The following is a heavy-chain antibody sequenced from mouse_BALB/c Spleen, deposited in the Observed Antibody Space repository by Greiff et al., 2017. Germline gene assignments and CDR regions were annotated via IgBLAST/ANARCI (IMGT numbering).Heavy chain of an antibody. J-gene: IGHJ2*01. D-gene: IGHD1-1*01. V-gene: IGHV5-17*02. CDR2: ISSGSSTI. CDR1: GFTFSSFG. CDR3: ARSIYYCPYYCDY. Sequence: EVKVVESGGGLVQPGGSRKLSCAASGFTFSSFGMHWVRQAPEKGLEWVAYISSGSSTIYYADTVKGRFTISRDNPKNTLFLQMTSLRSEDTAMYYCARSIYYCPYYCDYWGQGTTLTVSS.